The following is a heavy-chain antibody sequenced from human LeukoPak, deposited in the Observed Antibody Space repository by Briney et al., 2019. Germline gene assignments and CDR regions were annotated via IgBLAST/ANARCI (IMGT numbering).Heavy chain of an antibody. Sequence: GGSLRLSCAAPGFTFRSYWMSWVRQAPGKGLEWVANIKQDGSEKYYVDSVRGRFTISRDNAENSLYLQMNSLRAEDTAVYYCARAGLYETTWYSWGQGTLVTVSS. J-gene: IGHJ4*02. D-gene: IGHD2-21*02. CDR2: IKQDGSEK. V-gene: IGHV3-7*01. CDR1: GFTFRSYW. CDR3: ARAGLYETTWYS.